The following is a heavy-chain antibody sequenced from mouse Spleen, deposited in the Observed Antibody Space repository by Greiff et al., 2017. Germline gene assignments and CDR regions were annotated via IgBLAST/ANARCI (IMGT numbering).Heavy chain of an antibody. D-gene: IGHD1-1*01. CDR1: GYTFTSYW. J-gene: IGHJ4*01. V-gene: IGHV1-55*01. CDR2: IYPGSGST. CDR3: ARGITRDYYAMDY. Sequence: VQLQQSGAELVKPGASVKMSCKASGYTFTSYWITWVKQRPGQGLEWIGDIYPGSGSTNYNEKFKSKATLTVDTSSSTAYMQLSSLTSEDSAVYYCARGITRDYYAMDYWGQGTSGTVSS.